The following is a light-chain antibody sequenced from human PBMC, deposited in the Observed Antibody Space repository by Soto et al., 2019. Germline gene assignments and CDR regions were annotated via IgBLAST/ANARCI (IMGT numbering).Light chain of an antibody. V-gene: IGLV1-40*01. CDR1: SSNIGAGYD. Sequence: QSVLTQPPSVSGAPGQRVTISCTGSSSNIGAGYDVHWYQQLPGTAPKLLMFGNNNRPSGVTDRFSGSKSGTSASLAITGLQADDEADYYCQSYDRSLSGYVFGTGTKVTVL. J-gene: IGLJ1*01. CDR3: QSYDRSLSGYV. CDR2: GNN.